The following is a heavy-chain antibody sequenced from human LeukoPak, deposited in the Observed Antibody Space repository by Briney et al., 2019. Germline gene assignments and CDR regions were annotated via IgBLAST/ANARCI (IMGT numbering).Heavy chain of an antibody. V-gene: IGHV4-34*01. D-gene: IGHD5-24*01. CDR2: INHSGST. Sequence: PSETLSLTCAVYGGSFSGYYWSWIRQPPGKGLEWIGEINHSGSTNYNPSLKSRVTISVDMSKNQFSLKLNSVTAADTAVYYCASGRVATIEAPTAYTDYWGQGTLVTVSS. J-gene: IGHJ4*02. CDR1: GGSFSGYY. CDR3: ASGRVATIEAPTAYTDY.